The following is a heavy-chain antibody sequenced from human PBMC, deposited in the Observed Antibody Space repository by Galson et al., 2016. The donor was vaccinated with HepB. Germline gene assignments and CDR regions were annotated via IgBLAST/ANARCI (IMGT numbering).Heavy chain of an antibody. V-gene: IGHV5-51*01. CDR1: GYSFTIYW. J-gene: IGHJ4*02. CDR3: ARHAQDDYGDLGAFGY. Sequence: QSGAEVKKPGESLKISCKGSGYSFTIYWIGWARQMPGKGLEWMGIIYPGDSDTRYSPSFQGQVTISADKSISTAYLQWSSLKASDTAMYYCARHAQDDYGDLGAFGYWGQGTLITVSS. D-gene: IGHD4-17*01. CDR2: IYPGDSDT.